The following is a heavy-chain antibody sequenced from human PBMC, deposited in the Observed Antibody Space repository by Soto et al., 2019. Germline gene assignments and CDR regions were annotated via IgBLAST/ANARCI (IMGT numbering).Heavy chain of an antibody. D-gene: IGHD2-8*01. Sequence: LACAASGFTFSSYEMNWVRQAPGKGLEWVSYISSSGSTIYYADSVKGRFAISRDNAKNSLYLQMNSLRAEDTAVYYCARDRGEAYCTNGVCFGGGMDVWSQGTTVTVSS. CDR2: ISSSGSTI. J-gene: IGHJ6*02. CDR3: ARDRGEAYCTNGVCFGGGMDV. CDR1: GFTFSSYE. V-gene: IGHV3-48*03.